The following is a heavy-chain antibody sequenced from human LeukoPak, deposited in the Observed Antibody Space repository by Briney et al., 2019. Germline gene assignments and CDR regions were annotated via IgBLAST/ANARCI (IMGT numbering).Heavy chain of an antibody. J-gene: IGHJ5*02. CDR3: TTVPGTMIVVVLGHP. D-gene: IGHD3-22*01. Sequence: GGSLRLSCAASGFTFSNAWMSWVHQAPGKGLEWVGRIKSKTDGGTTDYAAPVKGRFTISRDDSKNTLYLQMNSLKTEDTAVYYCTTVPGTMIVVVLGHPWGQGTLVTVSS. V-gene: IGHV3-15*01. CDR2: IKSKTDGGTT. CDR1: GFTFSNAW.